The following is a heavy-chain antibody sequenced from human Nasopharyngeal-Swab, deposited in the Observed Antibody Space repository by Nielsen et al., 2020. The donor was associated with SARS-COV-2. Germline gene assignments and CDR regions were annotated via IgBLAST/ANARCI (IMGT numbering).Heavy chain of an antibody. CDR1: GFTFSTYD. CDR3: ARAGERIAVAVTRYFDS. J-gene: IGHJ4*02. CDR2: IGIAGDP. D-gene: IGHD6-19*01. Sequence: GESLKISCAASGFTFSTYDMHWVRQVTGKGLEWVSAIGIAGDPYYAGSVKGRFTISRDNAKNSLYLQMNSLRVEDTAVYYCARAGERIAVAVTRYFDSWGQGNLVTVSS. V-gene: IGHV3-13*05.